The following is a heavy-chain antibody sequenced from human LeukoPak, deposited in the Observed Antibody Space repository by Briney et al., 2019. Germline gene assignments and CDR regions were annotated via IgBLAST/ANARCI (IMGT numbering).Heavy chain of an antibody. J-gene: IGHJ4*02. Sequence: GGSLRLSCAASGFTFSSYWMNWVRQAPGKGLEWVANIKKDGSERYYVDSVKGRFTISRDNAKNSLYLQMDSLGAEDTAVYYCAGGSGWLIDHWGQGTLVTVSS. CDR1: GFTFSSYW. CDR2: IKKDGSER. CDR3: AGGSGWLIDH. D-gene: IGHD6-19*01. V-gene: IGHV3-7*03.